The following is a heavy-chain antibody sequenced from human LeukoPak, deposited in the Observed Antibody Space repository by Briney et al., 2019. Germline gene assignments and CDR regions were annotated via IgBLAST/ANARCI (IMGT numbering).Heavy chain of an antibody. CDR2: IYHSGST. Sequence: SETLSLTCAVSGGSISSGGYSWSWIRQPPGKGLEWIGYIYHSGSTYYNPSLKSRVTISVDRSKNQFSLKLSSVTAADTAVYYCARAEITMVRGVTTPTTIDYWGQGTLVTVSS. CDR1: GGSISSGGYS. V-gene: IGHV4-30-2*01. D-gene: IGHD3-10*01. J-gene: IGHJ4*02. CDR3: ARAEITMVRGVTTPTTIDY.